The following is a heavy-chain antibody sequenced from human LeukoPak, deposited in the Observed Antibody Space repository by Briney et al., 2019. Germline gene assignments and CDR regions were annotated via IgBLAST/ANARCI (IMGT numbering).Heavy chain of an antibody. V-gene: IGHV1-2*02. D-gene: IGHD5-18*01. CDR1: GYTFTGYY. CDR3: ASRRVDTAMVNDY. J-gene: IGHJ4*02. Sequence: GASVKVSYKASGYTFTGYYMHWVRQAPGQGLEWMGWINPNSGGTNYAQKFQGRVTMTRDTSISTAYMELSRLRSDDTAVYYCASRRVDTAMVNDYWGQGTLVTVSS. CDR2: INPNSGGT.